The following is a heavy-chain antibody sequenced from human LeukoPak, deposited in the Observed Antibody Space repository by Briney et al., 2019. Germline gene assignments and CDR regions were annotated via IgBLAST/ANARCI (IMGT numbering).Heavy chain of an antibody. CDR1: GFTFGSYS. CDR2: ISSSSSTI. D-gene: IGHD6-19*01. V-gene: IGHV3-48*01. CDR3: ARGNRWPVFYYYGMDV. Sequence: PGGSLRLSCAASGFTFGSYSMSWVRQAPGKGLEWVSYISSSSSTIYYADSVKGRFTISRDNAKNSLYPQMNSLRAEDTAVYYCARGNRWPVFYYYGMDVWGQGTTVTVSS. J-gene: IGHJ6*02.